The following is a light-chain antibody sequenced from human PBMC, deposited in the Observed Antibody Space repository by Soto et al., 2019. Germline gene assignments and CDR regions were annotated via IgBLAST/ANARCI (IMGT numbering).Light chain of an antibody. CDR1: QSIRNN. V-gene: IGKV3-15*01. CDR3: QHYNSWPASLT. J-gene: IGKJ4*01. Sequence: EIVMTQSPATLSVSPGERATLSCRASQSIRNNLAWYQHRPGQAPRLLIFGASTRATSIPARFSGSGSGTDFNLTIISLKSEDFAVYYCQHYNSWPASLTFGGGTKVAIK. CDR2: GAS.